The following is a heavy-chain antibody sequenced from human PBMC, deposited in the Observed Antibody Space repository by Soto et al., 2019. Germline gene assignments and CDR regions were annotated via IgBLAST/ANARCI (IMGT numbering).Heavy chain of an antibody. V-gene: IGHV4-4*02. J-gene: IGHJ5*02. D-gene: IGHD2-8*01. CDR1: GASISDDNW. CDR3: AKNGAGGFWFDP. Sequence: QVQLQESGPGLATPSGTLSLTCAVSGASISDDNWWSWVRQSPGKGLEWIGEIYLSGNTNYNPSLKSRVPISMDKPKNQFSLKLISVTAADTAIYYCAKNGAGGFWFDPWGQGTLVTVSS. CDR2: IYLSGNT.